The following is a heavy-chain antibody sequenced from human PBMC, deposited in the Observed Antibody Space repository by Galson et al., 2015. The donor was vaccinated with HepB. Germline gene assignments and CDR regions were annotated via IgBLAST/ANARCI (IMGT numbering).Heavy chain of an antibody. CDR1: GFTFSSYA. CDR3: AGRDYYYGMDV. J-gene: IGHJ6*02. CDR2: ISASGGTT. Sequence: SLRLSCAASGFTFSSYAVSWVRQAPGKGLEWVSTISASGGTTSYADSVRGRFTISRDNSKNTVHLQMNSLRAEDTAVYYCAGRDYYYGMDVWGQGTTVTVSS. V-gene: IGHV3-23*01.